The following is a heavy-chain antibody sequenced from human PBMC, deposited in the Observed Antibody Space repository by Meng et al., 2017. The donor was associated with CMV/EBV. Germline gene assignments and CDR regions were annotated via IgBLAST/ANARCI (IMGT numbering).Heavy chain of an antibody. CDR1: GGSFSGYY. J-gene: IGHJ6*02. D-gene: IGHD2-2*01. CDR2: INHSGST. V-gene: IGHV4-34*01. CDR3: ARGEWSRGQYQLQIARYYYYGMDV. Sequence: GSLRLSCAVYGGSFSGYYWSWIRQPPGKGLEWIGEINHSGSTNYNPSLKSRVTISVDTSKNQFSLKLSSVTAADTAVYYCARGEWSRGQYQLQIARYYYYGMDVWGQGTTVTVS.